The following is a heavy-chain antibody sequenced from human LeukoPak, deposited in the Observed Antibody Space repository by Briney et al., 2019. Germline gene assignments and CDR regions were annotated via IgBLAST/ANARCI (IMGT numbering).Heavy chain of an antibody. CDR3: ARQARSDTSGYYFYFEY. Sequence: PGGSLRLSCAASGFTFSSYAMSWVRQAPGKGLEWVSAISGSGGSTYYADSVKGRFTISRDNAKNTLSLQMNSLRAEDTAVYYCARQARSDTSGYYFYFEYWGPGTLVTVSA. J-gene: IGHJ4*02. D-gene: IGHD3-22*01. CDR2: ISGSGGST. CDR1: GFTFSSYA. V-gene: IGHV3-23*01.